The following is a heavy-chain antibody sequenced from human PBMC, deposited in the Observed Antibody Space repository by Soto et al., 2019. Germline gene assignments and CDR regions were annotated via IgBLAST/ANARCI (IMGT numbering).Heavy chain of an antibody. CDR2: IYYSGST. V-gene: IGHV4-59*12. J-gene: IGHJ4*02. CDR1: GGSISSYY. D-gene: IGHD1-1*01. CDR3: ARVSSRDEFGTYYFDY. Sequence: SETLSLTCTVSGGSISSYYWSWIRQPPGKGLEWIGYIYYSGSTNYNPSLKSRVTISVDTFKNQFSLQLNSVTPEDTAVYYCARVSSRDEFGTYYFDYWGQGTLVTVSS.